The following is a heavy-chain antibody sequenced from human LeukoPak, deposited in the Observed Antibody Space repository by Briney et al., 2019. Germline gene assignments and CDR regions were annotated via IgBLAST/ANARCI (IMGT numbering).Heavy chain of an antibody. D-gene: IGHD3-10*01. Sequence: PSETLSLTCTVSGGSISSSSYYWGWIRQAPGKGLEWIGSIYYSGSTYYNPSLKSRVTISVDTSKNQFSLKLSSVTAADTAVYYCARQWFGELLYPFDIWGQGTMVTVSS. CDR2: IYYSGST. CDR1: GGSISSSSYY. V-gene: IGHV4-39*01. CDR3: ARQWFGELLYPFDI. J-gene: IGHJ3*02.